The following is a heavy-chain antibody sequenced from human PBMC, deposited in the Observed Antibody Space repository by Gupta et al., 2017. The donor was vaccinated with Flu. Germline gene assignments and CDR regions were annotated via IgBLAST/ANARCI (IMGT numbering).Heavy chain of an antibody. J-gene: IGHJ5*02. V-gene: IGHV3-21*01. CDR1: GFTFSSYS. CDR2: ISSSSSYI. CDR3: ARAASSSALSWFDP. D-gene: IGHD2-2*01. Sequence: EVQLVESGGGLVKPGGSLRLSCAASGFTFSSYSMNWVRQAPGKGLEWVSSISSSSSYIYYADSVKGRFTISRDNAKNSLYLQMNSLRAEDTAVYYCARAASSSALSWFDPWGQGTLVTVSS.